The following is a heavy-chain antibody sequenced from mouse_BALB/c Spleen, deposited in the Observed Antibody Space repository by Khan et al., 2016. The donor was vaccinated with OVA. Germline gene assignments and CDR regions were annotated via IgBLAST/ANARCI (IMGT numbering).Heavy chain of an antibody. V-gene: IGHV1-37*01. CDR2: INPNNGDP. J-gene: IGHJ3*01. CDR3: ARGGYGTFAF. D-gene: IGHD2-1*01. CDR1: GYSFTGYI. Sequence: VQLKQSGPELVKPGASMKISCKASGYSFTGYILNWVKQSHGKNLEWIGLINPNNGDPSYNQKFKGKATLTIDKSSNTAYMELLSLTSEDSAVYYCARGGYGTFAFWCQGTLVTVSA.